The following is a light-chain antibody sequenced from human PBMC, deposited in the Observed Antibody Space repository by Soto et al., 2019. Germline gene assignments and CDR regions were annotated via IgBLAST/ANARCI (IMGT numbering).Light chain of an antibody. V-gene: IGKV1-39*01. CDR2: AAS. Sequence: DIQMTQSPSPLSASVGDRVTITCRASQTISTYLNWYQQKPGKAPKLLIYAASSLQSGVPSRFSGSGSGTDFTLTISSLQPEDFATYYCQQSYSTLWTFGQGTKVDIK. CDR3: QQSYSTLWT. J-gene: IGKJ1*01. CDR1: QTISTY.